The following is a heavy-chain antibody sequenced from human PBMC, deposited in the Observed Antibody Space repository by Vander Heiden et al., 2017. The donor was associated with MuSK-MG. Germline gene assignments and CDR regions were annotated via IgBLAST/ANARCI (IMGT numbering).Heavy chain of an antibody. CDR1: GFSFRVYG. J-gene: IGHJ3*02. V-gene: IGHV3-23*04. CDR3: AKGRYNWNHGRDGFDI. D-gene: IGHD1-20*01. Sequence: EVPLVESGGGLVQPGGSLRLSCAASGFSFRVYGMSWVRQAPGKGLERVSSISGSGSTTYYTDSVKGRFTISRDSSKSTVSLQMNSLTVEDTAIYYCAKGRYNWNHGRDGFDIWGQGTMVTVS. CDR2: ISGSGSTT.